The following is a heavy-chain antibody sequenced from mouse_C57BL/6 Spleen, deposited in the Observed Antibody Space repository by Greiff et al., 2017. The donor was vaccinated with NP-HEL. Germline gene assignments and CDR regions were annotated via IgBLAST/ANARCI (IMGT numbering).Heavy chain of an antibody. D-gene: IGHD2-4*01. CDR3: AREGVYYDYDEGSWFAY. V-gene: IGHV1-81*01. Sequence: QVQLQQSGAELARPGASVKLSCKASGYTFTSYGISWVKQRTGQGLEWIGEIYPRSGNTYYNEKFKGKATLTADKSSSTAYMELRSLTSEDSAVYFCAREGVYYDYDEGSWFAYWGQGTLVTVSA. CDR2: IYPRSGNT. J-gene: IGHJ3*01. CDR1: GYTFTSYG.